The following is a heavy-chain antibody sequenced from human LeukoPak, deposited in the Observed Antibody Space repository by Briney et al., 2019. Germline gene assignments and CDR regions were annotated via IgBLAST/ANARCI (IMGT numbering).Heavy chain of an antibody. Sequence: PGGSLRLSCAASGFTFSSYGMHWVRQAPGKGLEWVAFIRYDGSNKYYADSVKGRFTISRDNSKNTLYLQMNSLTAEDTAVYYCAKDVTMIVVVIDDAFDIWGQGTMVTVSS. D-gene: IGHD3-22*01. CDR2: IRYDGSNK. J-gene: IGHJ3*02. V-gene: IGHV3-30*02. CDR3: AKDVTMIVVVIDDAFDI. CDR1: GFTFSSYG.